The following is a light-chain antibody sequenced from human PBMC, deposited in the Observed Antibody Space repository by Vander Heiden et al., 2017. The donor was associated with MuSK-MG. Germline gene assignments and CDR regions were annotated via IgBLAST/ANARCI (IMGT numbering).Light chain of an antibody. Sequence: QSALTQPASVSVSPGQSITISCTGSSSDVGSYTLVSWYQQNPGKAPKLMIYEVSKRPSGVSNRFSGSKSGNTASLTIAGLQAEDESDYYCCSYAGSSTFVVFGGGTKLTVL. CDR2: EVS. J-gene: IGLJ2*01. V-gene: IGLV2-23*02. CDR3: CSYAGSSTFVV. CDR1: SSDVGSYTL.